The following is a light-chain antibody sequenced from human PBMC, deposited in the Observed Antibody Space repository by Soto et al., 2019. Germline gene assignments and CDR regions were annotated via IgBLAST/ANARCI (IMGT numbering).Light chain of an antibody. V-gene: IGKV3-15*01. CDR2: GAS. Sequence: EIVMTQSPATLSVSPGERATLSCRASQTLYNNLAWYQQKLGQAPRLLIYGASARATDIPARFSGSGSGTEFTLTISGLQSEDFAIYYCQQYSDWPLTFGGETKVEIK. CDR3: QQYSDWPLT. CDR1: QTLYNN. J-gene: IGKJ4*01.